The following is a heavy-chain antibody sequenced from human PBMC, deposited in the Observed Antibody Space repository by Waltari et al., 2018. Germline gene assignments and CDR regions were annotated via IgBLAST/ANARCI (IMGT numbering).Heavy chain of an antibody. J-gene: IGHJ4*02. CDR3: ARKGGTGYPYGPFYYDH. CDR2: INVDGGYI. V-gene: IGHV3-74*01. CDR1: GSSSGDSG. D-gene: IGHD3-9*01. Sequence: EVHLVESGGGLVQPGGSLRLSCAASGSSSGDSGRPWARQVPGGGLEWVSRINVDGGYISYADSVRGRFTISRDNAESTVYLHLNNLRVDDTAVYFCARKGGTGYPYGPFYYDHWGQGTLVNVSS.